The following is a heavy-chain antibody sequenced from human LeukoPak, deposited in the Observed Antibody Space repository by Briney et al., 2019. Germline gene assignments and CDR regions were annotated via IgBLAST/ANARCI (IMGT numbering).Heavy chain of an antibody. V-gene: IGHV3-30*18. CDR2: ISYDGSNK. D-gene: IGHD3-16*02. Sequence: GGSLRLSCAASGFTFSSYGMHWVRQDPGKGLEWVAVISYDGSNKYYADSVKGRFTISRNNSKNTLYLQMNSLRAEDTAVYYCAKDLYYDYVWGSYRNVPMDHWGQGTLVTVSS. CDR3: AKDLYYDYVWGSYRNVPMDH. J-gene: IGHJ4*02. CDR1: GFTFSSYG.